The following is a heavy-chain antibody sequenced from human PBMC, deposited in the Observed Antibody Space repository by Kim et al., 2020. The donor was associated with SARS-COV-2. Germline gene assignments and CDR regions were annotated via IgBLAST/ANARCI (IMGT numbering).Heavy chain of an antibody. CDR2: ISWNSGSI. J-gene: IGHJ6*01. V-gene: IGHV3-9*01. CDR1: GFTFDDYA. CDR3: AKDGAGNYYGSGSHPYY. Sequence: GGSPRLSCAASGFTFDDYAMHWVRQAPGKGLEWVSGISWNSGSIGYADSVKGRFTISRDNAKNSLYLQMNSLRAEDTALYYCAKDGAGNYYGSGSHPYY. D-gene: IGHD3-10*01.